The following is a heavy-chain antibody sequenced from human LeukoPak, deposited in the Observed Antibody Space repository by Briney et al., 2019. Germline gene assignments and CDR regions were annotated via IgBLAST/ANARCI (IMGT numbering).Heavy chain of an antibody. Sequence: KPSETLSLTSTVSGGSISGYYWSWIRQPAGKGLEWIGRVYSSGSTNYNPSFESRVTMSVDTSKNQISLRLSSVTAADTAVYYCARGSPSTAAVPASWGQGTLVTVSS. CDR3: ARGSPSTAAVPAS. J-gene: IGHJ5*02. CDR2: VYSSGST. CDR1: GGSISGYY. D-gene: IGHD6-13*01. V-gene: IGHV4-4*07.